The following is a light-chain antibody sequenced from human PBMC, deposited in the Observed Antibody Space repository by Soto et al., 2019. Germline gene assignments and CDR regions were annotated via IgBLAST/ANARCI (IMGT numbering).Light chain of an antibody. V-gene: IGKV3-20*01. CDR3: QHYSDLPRT. J-gene: IGKJ1*01. CDR2: GAS. Sequence: EIVLTQSPGTLSLSPGEKATLSCRASQRVSSSLAWYQQKPGQAPRLLIYGASTRITGIPDRFSGVGSGTEFTLTISRLDPDDFAVYYCQHYSDLPRTFGQGTKVEIK. CDR1: QRVSSS.